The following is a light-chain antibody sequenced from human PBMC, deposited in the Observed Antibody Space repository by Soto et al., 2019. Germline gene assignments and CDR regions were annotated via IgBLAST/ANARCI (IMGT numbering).Light chain of an antibody. Sequence: EIVLMQSPGTLSLSPGEGATLSCRASQSVSTNYLAWYQQKPGQAPRLLIYGASIRATGIPDRFSGSGSGTDFTLTISRLEPEDFAMYYCQQYGSSLWTFGQGTKVETK. J-gene: IGKJ1*01. CDR3: QQYGSSLWT. CDR1: QSVSTNY. CDR2: GAS. V-gene: IGKV3-20*01.